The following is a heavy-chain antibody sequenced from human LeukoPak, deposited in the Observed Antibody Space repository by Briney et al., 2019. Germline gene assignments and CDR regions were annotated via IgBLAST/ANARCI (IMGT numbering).Heavy chain of an antibody. J-gene: IGHJ5*02. CDR2: IYYNGST. D-gene: IGHD3-16*01. CDR3: ARDTHRITSRQFDP. Sequence: SETLSLTCTVSVGSLSSSSYYWGWIRQPPGRGLAWIGRIYYNGSTYYNPSLKNRATISVDTSKNQFSLTLSSVTAADTAVYYGARDTHRITSRQFDPWGQGTLVTVSS. CDR1: VGSLSSSSYY. V-gene: IGHV4-39*07.